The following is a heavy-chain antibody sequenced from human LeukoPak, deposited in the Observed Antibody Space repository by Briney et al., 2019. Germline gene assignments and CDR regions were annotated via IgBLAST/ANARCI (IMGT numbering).Heavy chain of an antibody. CDR3: PTVGLESSGYFYNDF. D-gene: IGHD3-22*01. J-gene: IGHJ4*02. CDR2: IQSKSGGGTT. V-gene: IGHV3-15*01. Sequence: GGALRLSCVASGFNFNDAWMSGVRQAPGKGVEGVGRIQSKSGGGTTDYAPGKDRFSISRDDSEQTVYLRLTSLKPEATAVYYCPTVGLESSGYFYNDFWGQGTQVTVSS. CDR1: GFNFNDAW.